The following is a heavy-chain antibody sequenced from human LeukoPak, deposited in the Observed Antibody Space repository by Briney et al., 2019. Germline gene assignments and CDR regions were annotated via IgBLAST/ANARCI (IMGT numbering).Heavy chain of an antibody. V-gene: IGHV3-23*01. Sequence: GGPLTLHCAPSGFPLNSYDMTWLRQTPGEALQWVALISRSGRTTCYPDSVKGQLTISKDNSNTTLYLQITSLRAEDTAEYHCAKRRGTESFYYYYMDVSGKGTPVTVSS. J-gene: IGHJ6*03. D-gene: IGHD3-10*01. CDR2: ISRSGRTT. CDR3: AKRRGTESFYYYYMDV. CDR1: GFPLNSYD.